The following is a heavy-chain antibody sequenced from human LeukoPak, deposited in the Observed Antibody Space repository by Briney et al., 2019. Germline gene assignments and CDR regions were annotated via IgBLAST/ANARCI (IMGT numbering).Heavy chain of an antibody. V-gene: IGHV4-39*07. J-gene: IGHJ4*02. D-gene: IGHD6-13*01. Sequence: SETLSLTCTVSGGSITSSDYWWAWIRLPPGRGLEWIGSIYYSGSTYYNPPLKSRATISVDTSKNQFSLKLSSVTAPDAAVYFCARRSSSWYYFEDWGQGTLVTVSS. CDR1: GGSITSSDYW. CDR3: ARRSSSWYYFED. CDR2: IYYSGST.